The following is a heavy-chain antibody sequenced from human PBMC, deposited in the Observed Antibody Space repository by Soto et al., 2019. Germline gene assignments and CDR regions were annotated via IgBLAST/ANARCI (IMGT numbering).Heavy chain of an antibody. D-gene: IGHD3-9*01. Sequence: ASVKVSCKASGGTFSSYAISWVRQAPGQGLEWMGGIIPNSGGTNYAQKFQGRVTMTRDTSISTAYMELSRLRSDDTAVYYCARDEGLVRLYYYYGMDVWGQGTTVTVSS. V-gene: IGHV1-2*02. CDR3: ARDEGLVRLYYYYGMDV. CDR2: IIPNSGGT. J-gene: IGHJ6*02. CDR1: GGTFSSYA.